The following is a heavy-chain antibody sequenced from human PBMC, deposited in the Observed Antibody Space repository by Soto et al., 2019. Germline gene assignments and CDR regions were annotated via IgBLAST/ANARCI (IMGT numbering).Heavy chain of an antibody. CDR3: ARYYSDSGGYFYDY. CDR2: IDDSGST. D-gene: IGHD3-22*01. CDR1: GGPIGSVYYY. J-gene: IGHJ4*02. V-gene: IGHV4-31*03. Sequence: SDAPSLTCTVSGGPIGSVYYYWSWIRQHPGKGLEWIGYIDDSGSTYYNPYLKSRVTISVDTSKNHFSMDRSCVTAADTAVYYCARYYSDSGGYFYDYWGLGTLVTVSS.